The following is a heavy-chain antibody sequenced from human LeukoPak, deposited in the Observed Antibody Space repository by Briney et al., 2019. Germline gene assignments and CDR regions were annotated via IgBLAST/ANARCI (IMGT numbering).Heavy chain of an antibody. J-gene: IGHJ4*02. D-gene: IGHD2-2*01. Sequence: GGSLRLSCAASGVSVSSNYISWVRQAPGKGLEWVSTFSGSGGNTYYADSVKGRFTISRDNAKNSLYLQMNSLRAEDTALYYCARDLRPYCSSTSCYENYWGQGTLVTVSS. CDR1: GVSVSSNY. CDR3: ARDLRPYCSSTSCYENY. V-gene: IGHV3-53*01. CDR2: SGSGGNT.